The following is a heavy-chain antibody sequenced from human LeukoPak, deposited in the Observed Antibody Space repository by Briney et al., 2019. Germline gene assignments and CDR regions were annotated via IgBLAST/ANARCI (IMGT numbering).Heavy chain of an antibody. Sequence: GGSLRLSCVASGFSLSGYCMYWVRQAPGKGLEWVAVISYDGRNKHYPDSVKGRFTISRDISTDTLWLQMDSLRTEDTAVYYCAKGPLRGTAAAIDYWGQGTLVTVSS. D-gene: IGHD2-2*01. CDR3: AKGPLRGTAAAIDY. CDR1: GFSLSGYC. V-gene: IGHV3-30*18. CDR2: ISYDGRNK. J-gene: IGHJ4*02.